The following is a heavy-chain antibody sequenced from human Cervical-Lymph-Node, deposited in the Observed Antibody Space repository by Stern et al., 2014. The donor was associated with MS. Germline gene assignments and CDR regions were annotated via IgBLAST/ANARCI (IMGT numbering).Heavy chain of an antibody. V-gene: IGHV1-2*02. CDR2: VNPNSGGT. D-gene: IGHD2-21*01. CDR1: GYTFSAHY. Sequence: QVQLVESGAEVKKPGASVKVSCKASGYTFSAHYLHWVRQAPGQGLAWMGWVNPNSGGTIYAPQFHGRVTMTRDTSTSTAFMELSRLTSDDTAIYYCASGPNEHWGGHYNSHAMDVWGQGTTVTVSS. J-gene: IGHJ6*02. CDR3: ASGPNEHWGGHYNSHAMDV.